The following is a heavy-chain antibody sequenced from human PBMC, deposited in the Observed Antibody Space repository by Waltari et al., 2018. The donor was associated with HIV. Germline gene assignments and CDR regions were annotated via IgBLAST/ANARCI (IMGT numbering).Heavy chain of an antibody. CDR2: ISSNGTTT. D-gene: IGHD1-20*01. CDR3: TRDLARYNWNDIPLDY. J-gene: IGHJ4*02. CDR1: GFTFTTYG. V-gene: IGHV3-74*01. Sequence: EVQLVESGGGLVQPGGSLRLSCAACGFTFTTYGMHWVPQAPGKGLVWVSRISSNGTTTSYADSVKGRFTISRDNAKNTLYLQMNSLRAEDTAVYYCTRDLARYNWNDIPLDYWGQGALVTVSS.